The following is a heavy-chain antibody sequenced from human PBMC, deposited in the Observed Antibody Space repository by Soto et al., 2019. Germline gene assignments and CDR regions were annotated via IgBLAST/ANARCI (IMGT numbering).Heavy chain of an antibody. CDR2: IYPSDSRT. D-gene: IGHD6-6*01. J-gene: IGHJ1*01. Sequence: GESLKNSYESSGYTFANYWIGWVRQVPGKGLEWVAIIYPSDSRTIYSPSFQGQVTISXXXXXXTXYXQXXXLKAXDTAIXYCLKFKYSTSVRYLQHWGQGTPVIVSS. CDR1: GYTFANYW. V-gene: IGHV5-51*01. CDR3: LKFKYSTSVRYLQH.